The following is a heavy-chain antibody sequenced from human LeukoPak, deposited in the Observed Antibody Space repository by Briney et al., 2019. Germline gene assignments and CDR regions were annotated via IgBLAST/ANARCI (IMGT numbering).Heavy chain of an antibody. CDR3: ARYNFDYMDV. V-gene: IGHV3-23*01. Sequence: GGTLRLSCAASGFTFSSYGMSWVRQAPGKGLEWVSAISGSGGSTYYADSVKGRFTISRDNAKNSLYLQMNSLRAEDTAVYYCARYNFDYMDVWGKGTTVTVSS. J-gene: IGHJ6*03. D-gene: IGHD5-24*01. CDR1: GFTFSSYG. CDR2: ISGSGGST.